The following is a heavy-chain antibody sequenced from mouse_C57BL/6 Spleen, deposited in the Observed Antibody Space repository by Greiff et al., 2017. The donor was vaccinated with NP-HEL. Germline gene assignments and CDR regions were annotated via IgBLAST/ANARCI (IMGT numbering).Heavy chain of an antibody. CDR2: IRNKANGYTT. J-gene: IGHJ4*01. V-gene: IGHV7-3*01. Sequence: EVKLVESGGGLVQPGGSLSLSCAASGFTFTDYYMSWVRQPPGKALEWLGFIRNKANGYTTEYSASVKGRFTISRDNSQSILYRQMNDLRAEDSATYYCARYTGDAMDYWGQGTSVTVSS. CDR3: ARYTGDAMDY. CDR1: GFTFTDYY.